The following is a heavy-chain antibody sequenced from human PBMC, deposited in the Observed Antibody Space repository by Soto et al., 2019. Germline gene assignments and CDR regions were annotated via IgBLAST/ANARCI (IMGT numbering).Heavy chain of an antibody. CDR1: DGSISTYY. Sequence: PSETMSVTCTISDGSISTYYWSWIRQTPGKGLQWIGYIYYSGSTNYNPSLKSRVTISVDTSQNQFSLKLSSVTAADTAVYYCARQKSYYYDSSGYLYYFDYWGQGTLVTVSS. J-gene: IGHJ4*02. D-gene: IGHD3-22*01. V-gene: IGHV4-59*08. CDR2: IYYSGST. CDR3: ARQKSYYYDSSGYLYYFDY.